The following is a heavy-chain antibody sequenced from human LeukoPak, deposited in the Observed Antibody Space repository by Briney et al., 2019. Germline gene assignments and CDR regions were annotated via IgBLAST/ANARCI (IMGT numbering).Heavy chain of an antibody. CDR3: ARDPSGAYFDY. Sequence: GGSLRLSCAASGFTFSSYAMHWVRQAPGKGLEWVAVISYDGSNKYYADSVKGRFTISRDNAKNSLYLQMNSLRAEDTAVYYCARDPSGAYFDYWGQGTLVTVSS. CDR2: ISYDGSNK. D-gene: IGHD3-10*01. CDR1: GFTFSSYA. J-gene: IGHJ4*02. V-gene: IGHV3-30-3*01.